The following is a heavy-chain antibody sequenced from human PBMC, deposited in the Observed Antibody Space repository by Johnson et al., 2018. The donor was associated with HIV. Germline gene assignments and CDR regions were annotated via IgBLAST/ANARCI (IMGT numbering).Heavy chain of an antibody. CDR1: GFTFSSYW. J-gene: IGHJ3*02. CDR2: INSDGSNT. V-gene: IGHV3-74*01. CDR3: ARGGYCRGGSCYPYDAFDI. D-gene: IGHD2-15*01. Sequence: EVQLVESGGGLVQPGGSLRLSCAASGFTFSSYWMHWVRQAPGKGLVWVPRINSDGSNTTYTDSVKGRFTISRDNAKNTLYLQMNSLRAEDTAVYYCARGGYCRGGSCYPYDAFDIWGQGTMVTVSS.